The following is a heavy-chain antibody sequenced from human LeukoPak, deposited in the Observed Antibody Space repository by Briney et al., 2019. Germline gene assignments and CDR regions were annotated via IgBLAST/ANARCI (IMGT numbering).Heavy chain of an antibody. CDR1: GGSISSGGYY. CDR3: ARVHYSYYYYYGMDV. V-gene: IGHV4-31*03. D-gene: IGHD4-11*01. Sequence: PSETLSLTCTVSGGSISSGGYYWSWIRQHPGKGLEWIGYIYYSGSTYYNPSLKSRVTISVDTSKNQFSLKLSSVTAADTAVYYCARVHYSYYYYYGMDVWGQGTTVTVSS. J-gene: IGHJ6*02. CDR2: IYYSGST.